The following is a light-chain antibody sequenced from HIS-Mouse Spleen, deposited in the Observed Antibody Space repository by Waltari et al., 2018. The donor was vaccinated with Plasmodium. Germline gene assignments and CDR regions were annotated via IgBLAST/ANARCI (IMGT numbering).Light chain of an antibody. J-gene: IGLJ2*01. V-gene: IGLV2-8*01. Sequence: QSALTQPPSASGSPGQSVTISCTGTSSDVGGYNYVSWYQPHPGKAPKLMFYEVSKRPSGVPDRFSGSKSGNTASLTVSGLQAEEEADYYCSSYAGSNNLLFGGGTKLTVL. CDR3: SSYAGSNNLL. CDR1: SSDVGGYNY. CDR2: EVS.